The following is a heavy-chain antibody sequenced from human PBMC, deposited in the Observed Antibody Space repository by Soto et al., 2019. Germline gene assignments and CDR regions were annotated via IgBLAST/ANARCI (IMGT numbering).Heavy chain of an antibody. CDR2: ISNDGFNK. V-gene: IGHV3-30-3*01. J-gene: IGHJ4*02. D-gene: IGHD6-25*01. CDR1: RFTFSSYA. CDR3: ASSGY. Sequence: GGSLRLSXAASRFTFSSYAFHWVRQAPGKGLEWLALISNDGFNKFYADSVKGRFTISRDNSKNTLYLQMNSLRAEDTAVYYCASSGYWGQGTLVTVSS.